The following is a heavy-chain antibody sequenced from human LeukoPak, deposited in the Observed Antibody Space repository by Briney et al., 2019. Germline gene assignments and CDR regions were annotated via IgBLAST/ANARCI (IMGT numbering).Heavy chain of an antibody. CDR1: GGSFSGYY. J-gene: IGHJ4*02. V-gene: IGHV4-34*01. CDR3: ARGAAADY. CDR2: INHSGST. D-gene: IGHD6-13*01. Sequence: SEILSLTCAVYGGSFSGYYWSWIRQPPGKGLEWIGEINHSGSTNYNPSLKSRVTISVDTSKNRFSLKLSSVTAADTAVYYCARGAAADYWGQGTLVTVSS.